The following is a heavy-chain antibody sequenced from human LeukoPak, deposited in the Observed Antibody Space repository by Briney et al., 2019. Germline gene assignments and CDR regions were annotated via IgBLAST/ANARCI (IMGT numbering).Heavy chain of an antibody. CDR2: IYHSGST. CDR1: GGSISSSNW. D-gene: IGHD1-20*01. Sequence: SETLSLTCAVSGGSISSSNWWSWVRQPPGKGLEWIGEIYHSGSTNYNPSLKSRVTISVDKSKNQFSLKLSSVTAADTAVYYCASLTGTPPDYYYYYMDVWGKGTTVTVSS. J-gene: IGHJ6*03. CDR3: ASLTGTPPDYYYYYMDV. V-gene: IGHV4-4*02.